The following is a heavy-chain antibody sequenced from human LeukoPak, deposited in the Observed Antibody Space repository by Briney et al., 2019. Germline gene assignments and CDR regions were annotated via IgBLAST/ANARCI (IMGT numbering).Heavy chain of an antibody. CDR2: IYPGDSDT. Sequence: GESLKISCKGSGYSFTSYWIGWVRQMPGKGLEWMGIIYPGDSDTRYSPSFQGKVTISADKSISTAYLQWSSLKASDTAMYYCAITYYDILTGYYGFDYWGQGTLVTVSS. CDR1: GYSFTSYW. CDR3: AITYYDILTGYYGFDY. V-gene: IGHV5-51*01. J-gene: IGHJ4*02. D-gene: IGHD3-9*01.